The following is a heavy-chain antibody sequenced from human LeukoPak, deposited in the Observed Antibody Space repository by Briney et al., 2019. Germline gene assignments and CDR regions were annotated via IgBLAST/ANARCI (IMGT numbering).Heavy chain of an antibody. CDR2: IKQDGSEK. D-gene: IGHD5-24*01. V-gene: IGHV3-7*01. Sequence: GGSLRLSCAASGFSLSNYWMSWVRQAPGKGLEWVANIKQDGSEKYYVDSVKGRLTISRDNAKNSLYLQMNSLRAEDTAVYYCARHLDGYKSLEYWGQGTLVTVSS. CDR1: GFSLSNYW. CDR3: ARHLDGYKSLEY. J-gene: IGHJ4*02.